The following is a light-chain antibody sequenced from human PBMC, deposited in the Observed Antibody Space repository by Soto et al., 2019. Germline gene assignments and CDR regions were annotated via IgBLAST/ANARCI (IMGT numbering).Light chain of an antibody. CDR3: SSYAGSNFVV. Sequence: QSALTQPPSASGSPGQSVTISCTGTSSDIGGYNYVSWYQQHPGKAPKLIIYEVTKRPSGVPDRFSGSKSGNTASLTVSGLQAEDEADYYCSSYAGSNFVVFGGGTKLTVL. CDR2: EVT. J-gene: IGLJ2*01. CDR1: SSDIGGYNY. V-gene: IGLV2-8*01.